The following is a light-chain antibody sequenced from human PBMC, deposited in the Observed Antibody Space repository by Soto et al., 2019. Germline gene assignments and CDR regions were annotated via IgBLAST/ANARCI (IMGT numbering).Light chain of an antibody. J-gene: IGLJ3*02. CDR1: SSDVGTHDA. CDR2: EVT. V-gene: IGLV2-23*02. CDR3: CSYAGGSVGV. Sequence: QSALTQPASVSGSPGQSITISCNGTSSDVGTHDAVSWYQQHPGKAPKLFLYEVTKRPSGVSSRFSGSKSGSTASLTISGLQAEDEADYYCCSYAGGSVGVFGGGTKLTVL.